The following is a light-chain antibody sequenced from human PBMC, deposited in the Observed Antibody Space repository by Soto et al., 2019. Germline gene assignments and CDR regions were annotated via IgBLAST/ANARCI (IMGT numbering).Light chain of an antibody. J-gene: IGKJ1*01. CDR1: QSSGRF. V-gene: IGKV1-5*01. CDR3: QQCYMGWT. Sequence: DIQMTQSPSTLSASVGDRVTITCRASQSSGRFLAWYQHQPRKAPNLIIYDASTLESGVPSRFSGTGSGTEFTFSITSLQPEDFGTYYCQQCYMGWTFGQGTKV. CDR2: DAS.